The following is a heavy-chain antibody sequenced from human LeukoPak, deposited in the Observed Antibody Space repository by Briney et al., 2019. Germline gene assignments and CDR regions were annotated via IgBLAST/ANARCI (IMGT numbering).Heavy chain of an antibody. CDR1: GYSFTNYW. D-gene: IGHD6-19*01. CDR2: IYPGDSDT. Sequence: GESLQISCKGSGYSFTNYWIAWVRQLPGKGLEWMGIIYPGDSDTRYSPSFQGQVTISADKSISTAYLKWSSLNASDTAMYYCARYSSGWYYFDYWGQGTLVTVSS. V-gene: IGHV5-51*01. J-gene: IGHJ4*02. CDR3: ARYSSGWYYFDY.